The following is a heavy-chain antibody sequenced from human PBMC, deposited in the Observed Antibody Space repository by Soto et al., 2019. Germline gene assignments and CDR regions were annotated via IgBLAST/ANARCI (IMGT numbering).Heavy chain of an antibody. Sequence: QVQLIQSGAEVKKPGSSVKVSCKVYGGTFSRYAISWVRQAPGQGLEWMGGITPIFGTANYAQKFQGRVAITADESTRTSYMELRSLRSGDTAVYYCARGWGYDTSDYYYAYWGQGTLITVSS. D-gene: IGHD3-22*01. CDR3: ARGWGYDTSDYYYAY. V-gene: IGHV1-69*01. CDR1: GGTFSRYA. CDR2: ITPIFGTA. J-gene: IGHJ4*02.